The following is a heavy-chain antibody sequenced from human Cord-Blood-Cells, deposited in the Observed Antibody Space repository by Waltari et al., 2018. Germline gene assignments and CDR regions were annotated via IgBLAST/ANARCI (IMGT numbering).Heavy chain of an antibody. CDR2: ISYDGSNK. CDR3: AEIRGFDY. CDR1: GFTFSSYA. J-gene: IGHJ4*02. V-gene: IGHV3-30-3*01. D-gene: IGHD3-10*01. Sequence: QVQLVESGGGVVQPGRSLRLSCAASGFTFSSYAMHWVRQAPGKGLEWVAVISYDGSNKSYADSVKGRFTISRDNSKNTLYLQMNSLRAEDTAVYYCAEIRGFDYWGQGTLVTVSS.